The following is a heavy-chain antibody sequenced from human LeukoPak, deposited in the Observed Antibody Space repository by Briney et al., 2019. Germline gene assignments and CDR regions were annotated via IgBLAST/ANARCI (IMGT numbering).Heavy chain of an antibody. CDR2: INTNTGNT. CDR3: ARVGGYYYDISGRLFDY. J-gene: IGHJ4*02. V-gene: IGHV7-4-1*02. D-gene: IGHD3-22*01. Sequence: ASVKVSCKASGYTFTNYGKNWVRQAPGQGLEWVGWINTNTGNTTYAQGFTGRVVFSLDTSVSTAYLQISSLKADDTAVYYCARVGGYYYDISGRLFDYWGQGTLVTVSS. CDR1: GYTFTNYG.